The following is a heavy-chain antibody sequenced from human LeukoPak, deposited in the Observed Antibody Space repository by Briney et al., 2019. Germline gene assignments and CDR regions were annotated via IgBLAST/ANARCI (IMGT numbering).Heavy chain of an antibody. Sequence: SGGSLRLSCAASGFTFSNYAMSWVRQAPGRGLEWVSAISGSSGLTYYADSVKGRFTISRDNSKNTLYLQMNSLRAEDTAVYYCAKDLAAVAGTFDYWGQGTLVTVSS. CDR2: ISGSSGLT. V-gene: IGHV3-23*01. J-gene: IGHJ4*02. CDR3: AKDLAAVAGTFDY. D-gene: IGHD6-19*01. CDR1: GFTFSNYA.